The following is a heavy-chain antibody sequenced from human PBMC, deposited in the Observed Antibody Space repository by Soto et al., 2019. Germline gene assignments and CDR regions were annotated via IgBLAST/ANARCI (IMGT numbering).Heavy chain of an antibody. D-gene: IGHD3-10*01. Sequence: QVQLQESGPGLVKPSQTLSLTCTVSGGSISSGDYYWSWIRQPPGKGLEWIGYIYYSGSTYYNPSLKSRVYITRNTAKDPFPLKLSSVAGAKPAVEYCARGYYGSGSYYPGDYWGQGTLVTVSS. V-gene: IGHV4-30-4*01. J-gene: IGHJ4*02. CDR3: ARGYYGSGSYYPGDY. CDR2: IYYSGST. CDR1: GGSISSGDYY.